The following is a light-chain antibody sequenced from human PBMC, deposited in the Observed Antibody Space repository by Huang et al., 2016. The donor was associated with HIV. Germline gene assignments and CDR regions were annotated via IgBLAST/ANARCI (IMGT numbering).Light chain of an antibody. Sequence: DIQMTQSPSSLSASLGDRVTITCRASQSIATYLNWYQQKPGKAPELLIYGASNLQTGVPSRFSGSGSGTDFTLTISSLQPEDFVTYYYQNSYNSPRTFGQGTKVEVK. J-gene: IGKJ1*01. CDR3: QNSYNSPRT. V-gene: IGKV1-39*01. CDR2: GAS. CDR1: QSIATY.